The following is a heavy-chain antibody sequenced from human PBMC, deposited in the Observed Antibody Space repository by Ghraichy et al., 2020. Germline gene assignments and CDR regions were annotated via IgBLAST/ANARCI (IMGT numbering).Heavy chain of an antibody. CDR2: IYYSGST. CDR3: ASLTYYDFWSGLGDMDV. CDR1: GGSVSSSTNH. J-gene: IGHJ6*02. D-gene: IGHD3-3*01. Sequence: SETLSLTCTVSGGSVSSSTNHWGWNRQSPGKGLEWIGSIYYSGSTYYNPYLKSRVTISVDTSKNQFSLKLSSVTAADTAVYYCASLTYYDFWSGLGDMDVWGQGTTVPVSS. V-gene: IGHV4-39*01.